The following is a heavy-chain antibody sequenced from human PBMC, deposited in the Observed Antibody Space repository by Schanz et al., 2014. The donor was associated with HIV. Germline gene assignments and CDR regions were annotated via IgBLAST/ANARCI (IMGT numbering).Heavy chain of an antibody. Sequence: EVQLLDSGGGLVQPGGSLRLSCVASGFTFNNYAMTWVRQAPGKGLEWVSTISGSDGDTYYADSVKGRFTISRDNSRNALYLHMNSLRADDTAVYYCARDGGEVWGQGTTVTVSS. CDR1: GFTFNNYA. D-gene: IGHD3-16*01. V-gene: IGHV3-23*01. CDR3: ARDGGEV. J-gene: IGHJ6*02. CDR2: ISGSDGDT.